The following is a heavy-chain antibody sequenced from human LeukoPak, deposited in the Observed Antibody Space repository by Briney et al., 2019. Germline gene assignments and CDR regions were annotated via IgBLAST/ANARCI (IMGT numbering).Heavy chain of an antibody. J-gene: IGHJ6*03. CDR1: GYTFTGYY. CDR3: ARVSVVPAAYYYYYMDV. V-gene: IGHV1-2*02. CDR2: INPNIGGT. D-gene: IGHD2-2*01. Sequence: ASVKVSCKASGYTFTGYYMHWVRQAPGQGLEWMGWINPNIGGTNYAQKFQGRVTMTRDTSISTAYMELSRLRSDDTAVYYCARVSVVPAAYYYYYMDVWGKGTTVTVSS.